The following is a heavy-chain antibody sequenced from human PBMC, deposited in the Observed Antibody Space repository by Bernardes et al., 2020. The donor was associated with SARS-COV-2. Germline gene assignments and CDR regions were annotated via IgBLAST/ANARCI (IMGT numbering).Heavy chain of an antibody. CDR3: ARDAWDSSGWYGYYFDS. Sequence: GSLRLSCATSGFSLSSYSMNWVRQAPGKGPEWVSYISSSSTYIRYADSVKGRFTISRDNAKNLVFLQMNSLRDEDTAVYYCARDAWDSSGWYGYYFDSWGQGTLVTVSS. V-gene: IGHV3-21*01. CDR1: GFSLSSYS. CDR2: ISSSSTYI. J-gene: IGHJ4*02. D-gene: IGHD6-19*01.